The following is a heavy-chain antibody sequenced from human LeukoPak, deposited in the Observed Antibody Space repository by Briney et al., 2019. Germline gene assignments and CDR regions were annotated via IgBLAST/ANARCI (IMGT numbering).Heavy chain of an antibody. V-gene: IGHV1-8*01. J-gene: IGHJ4*02. CDR3: AARVGIAAAGRGRNFDY. Sequence: EASVKVSCKASGYTFTSYDINWVRQATGQGLEWMGWMNPNSGNTGYAQKFQGRVTMTRNTSISTAYMELSSLRSEDTAVYYCAARVGIAAAGRGRNFDYWGQGTLVTVSS. CDR1: GYTFTSYD. CDR2: MNPNSGNT. D-gene: IGHD6-13*01.